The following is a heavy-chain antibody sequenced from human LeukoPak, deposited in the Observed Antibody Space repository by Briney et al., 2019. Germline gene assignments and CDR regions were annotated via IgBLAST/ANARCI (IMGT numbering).Heavy chain of an antibody. D-gene: IGHD1-26*01. Sequence: SETLSLTCTVSGGSISRGSYYWSWIRQPAGKGLEWIGRIYTSGSTNYNPSLKSRVTISVDTSKNQFSLKLSSVTAADTAVYYCARVIAGATGAFDIWGQGTMVTVSS. J-gene: IGHJ3*02. CDR3: ARVIAGATGAFDI. CDR2: IYTSGST. V-gene: IGHV4-61*02. CDR1: GGSISRGSYY.